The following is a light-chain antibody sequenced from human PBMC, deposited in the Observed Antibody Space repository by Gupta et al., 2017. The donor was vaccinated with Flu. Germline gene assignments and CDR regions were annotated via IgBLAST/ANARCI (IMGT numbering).Light chain of an antibody. CDR3: QQTDRAPNA. J-gene: IGKJ1*01. Sequence: DIQMTQSPSSLSASVGDRVTISCRASESVKRYINWYQQKPGKAPKLLIYAASTLQGGVPSRFSGSGSGTDFTLTINRLQREDFATYYCQQTDRAPNAFGQGTKVEIQ. V-gene: IGKV1-39*01. CDR1: ESVKRY. CDR2: AAS.